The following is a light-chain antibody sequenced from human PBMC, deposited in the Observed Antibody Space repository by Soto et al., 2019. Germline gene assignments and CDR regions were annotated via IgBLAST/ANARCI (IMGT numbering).Light chain of an antibody. Sequence: IQMTQSPSSLSESIGARVTITCRASQRIDSYLNWYHQKPGKAPKLLITGASSLQSGVPSRFSGSRSETDFTHTISGLQPADFGTYFCQQTYSTPVTFGQGTRLDMK. CDR2: GAS. CDR1: QRIDSY. V-gene: IGKV1-39*01. CDR3: QQTYSTPVT. J-gene: IGKJ5*01.